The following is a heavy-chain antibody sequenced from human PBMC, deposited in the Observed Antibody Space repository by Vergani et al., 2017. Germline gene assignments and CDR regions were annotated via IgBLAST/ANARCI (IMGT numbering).Heavy chain of an antibody. D-gene: IGHD5-24*01. CDR3: ARGPIVEMATTSDFDY. V-gene: IGHV1-69*12. CDR1: GGTFSSYA. Sequence: QVQLVQSGAEVKKPGSSLKVSCKASGGTFSSYAISWVRQAPGQGLEWMGGIIPIFGTANYAPKFQGRVTITADESTSTAYMELSSLRSEDTAVYYCARGPIVEMATTSDFDYWGQGTLVTVSS. CDR2: IIPIFGTA. J-gene: IGHJ4*02.